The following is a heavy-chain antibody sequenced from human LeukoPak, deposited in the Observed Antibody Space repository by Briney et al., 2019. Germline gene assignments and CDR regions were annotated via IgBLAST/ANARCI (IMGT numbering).Heavy chain of an antibody. CDR1: GGSFSGYY. CDR3: ARVFIAARGYYYYMDV. D-gene: IGHD6-6*01. CDR2: INHSGST. V-gene: IGHV4-34*01. J-gene: IGHJ6*03. Sequence: SETLSLTCAVYGGSFSGYYWSWIRQPPGKGLEWIGEINHSGSTNYNPSLKSRVTISVDTSKNQFSLKLSSVTAADTAVYYCARVFIAARGYYYYMDVWGKGTTVTVSS.